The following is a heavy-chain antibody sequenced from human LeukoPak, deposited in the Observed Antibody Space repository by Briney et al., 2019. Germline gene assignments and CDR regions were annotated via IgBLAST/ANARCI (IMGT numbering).Heavy chain of an antibody. V-gene: IGHV4-34*01. J-gene: IGHJ3*02. CDR2: INHSGST. Sequence: PSETLSLTCAVYGGSFSGYYWSWIRQPPGKGLEWIGEINHSGSTNYNPSLKSRVTISVDTSKNQFSLKLSSVTAADTAVYYCARELWFGEIDAFDIWGQGTMVTVSS. D-gene: IGHD3-10*01. CDR1: GGSFSGYY. CDR3: ARELWFGEIDAFDI.